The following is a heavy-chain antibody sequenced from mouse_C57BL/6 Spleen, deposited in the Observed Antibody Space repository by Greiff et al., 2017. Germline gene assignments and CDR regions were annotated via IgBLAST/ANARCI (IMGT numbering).Heavy chain of an antibody. D-gene: IGHD2-1*01. CDR1: GFTFSDYY. Sequence: EVKLVESGGGLVQPGGSLKLSCAASGFTFSDYYMYWVRQTPEKRLEWVAYISNGGGSTYYPDTVKGRFTISRDKAKNTLYLQMSRLKSEDTAMYYCARRYYGNYPYAMDYWGQGTSVTVSS. CDR2: ISNGGGST. CDR3: ARRYYGNYPYAMDY. V-gene: IGHV5-12*01. J-gene: IGHJ4*01.